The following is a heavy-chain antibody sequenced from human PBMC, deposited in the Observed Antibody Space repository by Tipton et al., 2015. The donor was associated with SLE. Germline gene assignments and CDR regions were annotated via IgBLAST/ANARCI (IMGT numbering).Heavy chain of an antibody. Sequence: SWVRQAPGKGLEWIGEINPSGVTEYNPSLGSRVTMSEDTSKNEFSLKLNSVTAADTAVYYCARQFGIMGTMDFFDYWGQGTLVTVSS. J-gene: IGHJ4*02. D-gene: IGHD1-26*01. V-gene: IGHV4-4*02. CDR3: ARQFGIMGTMDFFDY. CDR2: INPSGVT.